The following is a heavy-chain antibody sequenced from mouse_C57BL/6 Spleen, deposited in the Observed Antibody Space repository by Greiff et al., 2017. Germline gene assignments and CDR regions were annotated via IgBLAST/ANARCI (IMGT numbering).Heavy chain of an antibody. Sequence: QFQLQQSGPELVKPGASVKISCKASGYAFSSSWMNWVKPRPGQGLEWIGRIYPGDGDTNYNGKFKGKATLTADKSSSTAYMQLSSLTSEDSAVYFCAREKYCGSSYWYFGVWGTGTTVTVSS. CDR2: IYPGDGDT. J-gene: IGHJ1*03. V-gene: IGHV1-82*01. CDR1: GYAFSSSW. D-gene: IGHD1-1*01. CDR3: AREKYCGSSYWYFGV.